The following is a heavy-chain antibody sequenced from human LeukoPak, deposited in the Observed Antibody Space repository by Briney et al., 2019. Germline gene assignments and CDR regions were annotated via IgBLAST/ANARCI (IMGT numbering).Heavy chain of an antibody. CDR1: GFTFSRYG. V-gene: IGHV3-33*05. D-gene: IGHD3-16*01. CDR2: ISYDGSSK. Sequence: PGGSLRLSCAASGFTFSRYGMHWVRQAPGKGLEGVTIISYDGSSKYYADSVKGRFTTSRDNSKNTLFLQMNSLRAEDTVVYYCARDGPNINYYYMDVWGRGTTVTVSS. J-gene: IGHJ6*03. CDR3: ARDGPNINYYYMDV.